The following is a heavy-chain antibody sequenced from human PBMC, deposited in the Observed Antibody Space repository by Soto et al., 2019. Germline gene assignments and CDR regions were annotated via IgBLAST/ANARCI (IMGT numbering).Heavy chain of an antibody. CDR2: IYYSGST. Sequence: SETLSLTCTVSGGSISSGDYYWSWIRQPPGKGLEWIGYIYYSGSTYYNPSLKSRVTISVDTSKNQFSLNLSSVTAADTAMYYCARVYDSSCYPSFDYWGQGTLVTVSS. CDR3: ARVYDSSCYPSFDY. J-gene: IGHJ4*02. V-gene: IGHV4-30-4*01. CDR1: GGSISSGDYY. D-gene: IGHD3-22*01.